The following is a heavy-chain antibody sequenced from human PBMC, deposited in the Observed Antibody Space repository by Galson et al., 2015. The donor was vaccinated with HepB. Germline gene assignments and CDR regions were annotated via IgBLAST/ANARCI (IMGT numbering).Heavy chain of an antibody. J-gene: IGHJ4*02. CDR2: IKEDGSEK. Sequence: SLRLSCAASGFTFRNYWMAWVRQAPGKGLEWVANIKEDGSEKYYVDSVKGRYTISRDNAENSLYLQINSLRGDDTAVFYCVRDVRHGNFDYWGQGTLVTVSS. V-gene: IGHV3-7*03. CDR1: GFTFRNYW. CDR3: VRDVRHGNFDY.